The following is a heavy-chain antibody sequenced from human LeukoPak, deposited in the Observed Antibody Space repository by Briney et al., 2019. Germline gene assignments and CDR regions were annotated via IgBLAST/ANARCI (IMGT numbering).Heavy chain of an antibody. V-gene: IGHV4-59*11. CDR3: ARGVVDKSSSWGL. Sequence: PSETLSLTCTVSGGSISSHFWSWIRQPPGKGLEWIGYIDYTGSTKDNPSLKSRVTMSVDTSKNQFSLNLNSVTAADTAVYFCARGVVDKSSSWGLWGLGTPVTVSS. CDR2: IDYTGST. CDR1: GGSISSHF. J-gene: IGHJ4*02. D-gene: IGHD6-13*01.